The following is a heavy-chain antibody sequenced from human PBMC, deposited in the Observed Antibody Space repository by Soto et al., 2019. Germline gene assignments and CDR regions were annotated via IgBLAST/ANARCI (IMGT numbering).Heavy chain of an antibody. CDR2: ISGYNGDT. J-gene: IGHJ6*02. D-gene: IGHD1-26*01. Sequence: QGHLVQSGAEVKKPGASVKVSCKASGYTFTRYGISWVRQAPGQGLEWMGWISGYNGDTNYAQNLQGRVTMTIDTSTTTAYMELRSLTSDDTAVYYCAKNGKPPYYYYGLDAWGQGTTVTVSS. CDR1: GYTFTRYG. CDR3: AKNGKPPYYYYGLDA. V-gene: IGHV1-18*01.